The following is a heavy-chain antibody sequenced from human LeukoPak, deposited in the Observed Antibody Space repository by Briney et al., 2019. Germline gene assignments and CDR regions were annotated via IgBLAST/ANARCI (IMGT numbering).Heavy chain of an antibody. J-gene: IGHJ4*02. V-gene: IGHV1-69*05. D-gene: IGHD2-15*01. Sequence: SVKVSCKASGGTFSSYAISWVRQAPGQGLEWMGRIIPIFGTANYAQKFQGRVTITTDESTSTAYMELSSLRSEDTAVYYCARGDGYCSGGSCYSFAPLDYWGQGTLGTVSS. CDR2: IIPIFGTA. CDR3: ARGDGYCSGGSCYSFAPLDY. CDR1: GGTFSSYA.